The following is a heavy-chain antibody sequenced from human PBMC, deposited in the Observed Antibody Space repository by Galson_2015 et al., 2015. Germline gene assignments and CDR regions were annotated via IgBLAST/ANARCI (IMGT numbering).Heavy chain of an antibody. J-gene: IGHJ4*02. CDR2: IRNKARTYTT. Sequence: SLRLSCAASGFEFSEHWMDWVRQAPGKGLEWVGRIRNKARTYTTEYAASVKGRLTISRDDSKNSLYLQMNSLKTEDTAVYLCASVSGGLIEYWGQGTLVIVST. CDR1: GFEFSEHW. D-gene: IGHD3-16*01. V-gene: IGHV3-72*01. CDR3: ASVSGGLIEY.